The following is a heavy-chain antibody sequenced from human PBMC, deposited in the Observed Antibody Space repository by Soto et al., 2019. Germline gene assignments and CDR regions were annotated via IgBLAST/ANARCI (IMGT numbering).Heavy chain of an antibody. CDR1: GFTFSSYA. D-gene: IGHD3-10*01. V-gene: IGHV3-30-3*01. J-gene: IGHJ3*02. CDR2: ISYDGSNK. Sequence: GGSLRLSCAASGFTFSSYAMHWVRQAPGKGLEWVAVISYDGSNKYYADSVKGRFTISRDNSKNTLYLQMNSLRAEDTAVYYCARDDSYGLITMVRGAKTRDDAFDIWGQGTMVTVSS. CDR3: ARDDSYGLITMVRGAKTRDDAFDI.